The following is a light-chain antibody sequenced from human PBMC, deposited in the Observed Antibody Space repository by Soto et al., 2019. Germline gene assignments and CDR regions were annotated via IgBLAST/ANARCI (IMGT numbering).Light chain of an antibody. CDR2: GNR. CDR1: NSNLGAGYD. CDR3: CSYAGSGTFVV. J-gene: IGLJ3*02. Sequence: QSVLTQPPSVSGAPGQRVTISCTGNNSNLGAGYDVHWYQQLPGAAPKLVIFGNRNRPSGVPERFSGSKSGTSASLAITGLQAEDEADYFCCSYAGSGTFVVFGGGTKLTVL. V-gene: IGLV1-40*01.